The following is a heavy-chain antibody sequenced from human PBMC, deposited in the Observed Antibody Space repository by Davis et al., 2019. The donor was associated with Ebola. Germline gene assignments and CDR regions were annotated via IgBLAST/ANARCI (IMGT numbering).Heavy chain of an antibody. V-gene: IGHV3-30*02. CDR3: AKDGSNWDFDY. J-gene: IGHJ4*02. CDR1: GFTFSSYA. D-gene: IGHD7-27*01. Sequence: GGSLRLSCAASGFTFSSYAMHWVRQAPGKGLEWLAFIRYDGTDKNYADSLKGRFSISRDNSKNTLFLQMNSLGAEDTAVYYCAKDGSNWDFDYWGQGTLVAVSS. CDR2: IRYDGTDK.